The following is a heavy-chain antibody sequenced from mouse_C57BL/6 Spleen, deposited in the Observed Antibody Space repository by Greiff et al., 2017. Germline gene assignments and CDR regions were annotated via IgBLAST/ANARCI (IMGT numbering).Heavy chain of an antibody. CDR1: GFTFSNYW. CDR2: IRLKSDNYAT. CDR3: RGESGSSFEDYAREH. D-gene: IGHD1-1*01. J-gene: IGHJ4*01. Sequence: EVKVVESGGGLVQPGGSMKLSCVASGFTFSNYWMNWVRTSPEKGLEWVAQIRLKSDNYATHYAESVTGRFNISSDESKSSVYLQMYNLRAEDTGMYYWRGESGSSFEDYAREHWGQGTSVNVSS. V-gene: IGHV6-3*01.